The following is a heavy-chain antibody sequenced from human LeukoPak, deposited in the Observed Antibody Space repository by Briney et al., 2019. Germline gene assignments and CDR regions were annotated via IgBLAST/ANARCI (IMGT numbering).Heavy chain of an antibody. V-gene: IGHV3-30*18. CDR3: AKDRVGLDC. J-gene: IGHJ4*02. CDR1: GFTFSSYG. D-gene: IGHD1-26*01. CDR2: ISYDGSNK. Sequence: PGGSLRLSCAASGFTFSSYGMHWVRQAPGKGLEWVAAISYDGSNKNDADSVKGRFTISRDNSKNTLYLQMNSLRVEDTAVYYCAKDRVGLDCWGQGTLVTVSS.